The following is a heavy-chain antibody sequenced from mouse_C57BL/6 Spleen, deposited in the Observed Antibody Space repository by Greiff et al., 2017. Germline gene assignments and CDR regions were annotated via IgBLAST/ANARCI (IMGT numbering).Heavy chain of an antibody. Sequence: QVHVKQSGAELVRPGTSVKVSCKASGYAFTNYLIEWVKQRPGQGLEWIGVINPGSGGTNYNEKFKGKATLTADKSSSTAYMQLSSLTSEDSAVYFCARPGLRSWFAYWGQGTLVTVSA. D-gene: IGHD1-1*01. J-gene: IGHJ3*01. CDR1: GYAFTNYL. V-gene: IGHV1-54*01. CDR3: ARPGLRSWFAY. CDR2: INPGSGGT.